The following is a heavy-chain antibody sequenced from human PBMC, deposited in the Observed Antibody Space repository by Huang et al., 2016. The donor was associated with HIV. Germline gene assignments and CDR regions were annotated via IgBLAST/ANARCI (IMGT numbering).Heavy chain of an antibody. J-gene: IGHJ3*02. Sequence: EVQLMESGGGLVQPGGSLRLSCAASGFTFSTYNMNWVRQAAGNGLEWGSFITSSSGSIYYADSVKGRFTISRDNAKNSLYLQMNSLRAEDTAVYYCARFGSYYYGSGSYLDAFDIWGQGTMVTVSS. CDR2: ITSSSGSI. CDR1: GFTFSTYN. CDR3: ARFGSYYYGSGSYLDAFDI. V-gene: IGHV3-48*01. D-gene: IGHD3-10*01.